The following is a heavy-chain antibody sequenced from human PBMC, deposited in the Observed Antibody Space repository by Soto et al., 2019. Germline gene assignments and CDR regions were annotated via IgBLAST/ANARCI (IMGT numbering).Heavy chain of an antibody. CDR3: ARGIGYCSGGSCYRWFDP. V-gene: IGHV4-30-4*01. J-gene: IGHJ5*02. CDR1: GGSISSGDYY. CDR2: IYYSGSI. D-gene: IGHD2-15*01. Sequence: PSETLSLTCTVAGGSISSGDYYWSWIRQPPGKGLEWIGYIYYSGSIYYNPSLKSRVTISVDTSKNQFSLKLSSVTAADTAVYYCARGIGYCSGGSCYRWFDPWGQGTLVTVSS.